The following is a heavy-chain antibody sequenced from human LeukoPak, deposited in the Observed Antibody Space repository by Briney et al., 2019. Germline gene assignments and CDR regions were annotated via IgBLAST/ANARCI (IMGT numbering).Heavy chain of an antibody. CDR3: VKDSIHYYDSTGQYSLDY. D-gene: IGHD3-22*01. CDR1: GFTFDDYA. Sequence: GGSLRLSCAASGFTFDDYAMHWVRHAAGKGLEWVSGISWNSGSIGYADSVKGRFTISRDNANSSLYLQMNSLRPEDMALYYCVKDSIHYYDSTGQYSLDYWGQGTLVTVSS. CDR2: ISWNSGSI. V-gene: IGHV3-9*03. J-gene: IGHJ4*02.